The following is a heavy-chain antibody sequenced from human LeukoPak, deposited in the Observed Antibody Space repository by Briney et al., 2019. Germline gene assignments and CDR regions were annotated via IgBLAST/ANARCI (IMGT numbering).Heavy chain of an antibody. Sequence: ASETLSLTCTVCGGSISSSIYYWGWIRQPPGKGLEWIGSFYYSGNTYYNPSLKSRVTISVDTSKNQFSLKLSSVTAADTAVYYCASGKGFYYDSSGYYWLYYMDVWGKGNTVTVSS. CDR2: FYYSGNT. CDR1: GGSISSSIYY. D-gene: IGHD3-22*01. V-gene: IGHV4-39*01. CDR3: ASGKGFYYDSSGYYWLYYMDV. J-gene: IGHJ6*03.